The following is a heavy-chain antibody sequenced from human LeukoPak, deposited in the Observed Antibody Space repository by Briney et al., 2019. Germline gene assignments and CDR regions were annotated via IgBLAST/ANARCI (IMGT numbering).Heavy chain of an antibody. CDR2: ISYDGNIK. CDR3: ARGHNHDSSGYYYPGY. D-gene: IGHD3-22*01. V-gene: IGHV3-30-3*01. Sequence: GGSLRLSCAASGFTFSSYLMHWVRQAPGKGLEWVAVISYDGNIKYYADSVKGRFTISRDNSKNTLYLQMSSLRAEDTAVYYCARGHNHDSSGYYYPGYWGQGTLVTVSS. J-gene: IGHJ4*02. CDR1: GFTFSSYL.